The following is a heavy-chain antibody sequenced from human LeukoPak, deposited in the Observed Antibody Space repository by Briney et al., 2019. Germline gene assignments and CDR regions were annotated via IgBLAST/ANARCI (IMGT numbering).Heavy chain of an antibody. CDR1: GFTFSSYG. CDR2: ISGSGGST. V-gene: IGHV3-23*01. J-gene: IGHJ4*02. CDR3: ARDPPRGYGGMGY. Sequence: PGGSLRLSCAASGFTFSSYGMSWVRQAPGKGLEWVSAISGSGGSTYYADSVKGRFTISRDNSKNTLYLQMNSLRAEDTAVYYCARDPPRGYGGMGYWGQGTLVTVSS. D-gene: IGHD5-18*01.